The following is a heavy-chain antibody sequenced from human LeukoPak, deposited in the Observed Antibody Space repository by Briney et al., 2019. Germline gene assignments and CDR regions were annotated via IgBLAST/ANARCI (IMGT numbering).Heavy chain of an antibody. D-gene: IGHD3-3*01. CDR2: MNPNNGNT. J-gene: IGHJ6*03. CDR3: ARGLYYDFWSGYYHYYYMDV. V-gene: IGHV1-8*01. Sequence: ASVKVSCKASGYTFTSYDINWVRQATGQGLEWMGWMNPNNGNTGYAQKFQGRVTMTRNTSISTAYMELSSLRSEDTAVYYCARGLYYDFWSGYYHYYYMDVWGKGTTVTVSS. CDR1: GYTFTSYD.